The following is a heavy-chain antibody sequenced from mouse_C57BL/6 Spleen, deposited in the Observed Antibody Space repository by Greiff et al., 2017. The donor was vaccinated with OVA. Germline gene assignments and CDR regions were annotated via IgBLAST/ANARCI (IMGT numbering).Heavy chain of an antibody. V-gene: IGHV2-9-1*01. D-gene: IGHD1-1*01. Sequence: VKLMESGPGLVAPSQSLSITCTVSGFSLTSYAISWVRQPPGKGLEWLGVIWTGGGTNYNSALKSRLSISKDNSKSQVFLKMNSLQTDDTAGYYCARSITTVVPFAYWGQGTLVTVSA. CDR1: GFSLTSYA. CDR2: IWTGGGT. CDR3: ARSITTVVPFAY. J-gene: IGHJ3*01.